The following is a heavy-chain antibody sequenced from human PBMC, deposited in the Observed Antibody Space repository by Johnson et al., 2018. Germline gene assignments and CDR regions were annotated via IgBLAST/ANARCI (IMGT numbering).Heavy chain of an antibody. CDR2: IYPGDSDT. J-gene: IGHJ6*02. V-gene: IGHV5-51*01. CDR3: ARHRKLRHWNDHQPYGMDV. D-gene: IGHD1-1*01. Sequence: VQLVQSGAEVKKPGESLKISCKGSGYSFTSYWIGWVRQMPGKGLEWMGIIYPGDSDTRYSPSFQGQVTISADKSISTAYLQWSSLKASDTAMYYCARHRKLRHWNDHQPYGMDVWGQGTTVTVSS. CDR1: GYSFTSYW.